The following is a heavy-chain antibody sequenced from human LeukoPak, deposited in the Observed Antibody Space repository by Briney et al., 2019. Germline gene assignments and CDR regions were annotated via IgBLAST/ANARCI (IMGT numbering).Heavy chain of an antibody. CDR2: MNPNSGNT. Sequence: ASVKVSCKASVYTFPTYGINWVRQATGQGLEWMGWMNPNSGNTGYAQKFQGRVTMTRNTSISTAYMELSSLRSEDTAVYYCASTAPGPYDYGGNSARFWGQGTLVTVSS. J-gene: IGHJ4*02. CDR3: ASTAPGPYDYGGNSARF. V-gene: IGHV1-8*02. CDR1: VYTFPTYG. D-gene: IGHD4-23*01.